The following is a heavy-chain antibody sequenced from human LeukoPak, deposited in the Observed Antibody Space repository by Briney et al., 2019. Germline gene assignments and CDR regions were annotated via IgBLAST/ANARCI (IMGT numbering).Heavy chain of an antibody. CDR3: ATSEYYDNSGYYVY. D-gene: IGHD3-22*01. Sequence: GGSLRLSCAASGFTFSSYGMHWVRQAPGKGLQWVALISHDGSNKYYADSVRGRFTISRDNSKNTLYLQMNSLRAEDTAVYYCATSEYYDNSGYYVYWGQGTLVTVSS. CDR2: ISHDGSNK. V-gene: IGHV3-30*03. CDR1: GFTFSSYG. J-gene: IGHJ4*02.